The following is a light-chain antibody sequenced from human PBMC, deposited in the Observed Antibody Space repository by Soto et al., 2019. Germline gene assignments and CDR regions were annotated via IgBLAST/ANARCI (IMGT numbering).Light chain of an antibody. J-gene: IGKJ2*01. V-gene: IGKV1-39*01. CDR2: AAY. CDR1: HSISSY. CDR3: QQSYHTPYT. Sequence: DIQMTQSPPSLSASARDRVTITCRASHSISSYLNWYQQKAGRAPKLLIYAAYRLQSGFPPRFSGSVFGRNFSLPISSLQPEDVATYYCQQSYHTPYTFGQGTNLEIK.